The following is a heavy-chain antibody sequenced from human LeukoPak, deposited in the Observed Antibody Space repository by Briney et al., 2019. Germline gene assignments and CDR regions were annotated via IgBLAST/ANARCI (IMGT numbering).Heavy chain of an antibody. Sequence: PGGSLRLSWAPAGFTFSSYWMSWVRQAPGKGLEWVANIKQGGSEKYYVDSVKGRFTISRDNAKNSLYLQMNSLRAEDTAVYYCARDFCSSTSCYTRGLDYWGQGTLVTVS. D-gene: IGHD2-2*02. CDR1: GFTFSSYW. V-gene: IGHV3-7*01. CDR3: ARDFCSSTSCYTRGLDY. CDR2: IKQGGSEK. J-gene: IGHJ4*02.